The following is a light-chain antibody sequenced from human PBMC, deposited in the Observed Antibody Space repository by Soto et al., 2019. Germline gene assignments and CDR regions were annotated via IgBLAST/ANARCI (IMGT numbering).Light chain of an antibody. V-gene: IGKV1-5*03. J-gene: IGKJ1*01. CDR3: QQYSTFWT. CDR1: QMIYTW. Sequence: IQMTQSPSTLSACVGDRVTITCRASQMIYTWLAWYQQKPGKAPKLLIYEASSLDVGVPSRFSGSGSGTEFTLTISSLQLEDFATYYCQQYSTFWTFGQGTK. CDR2: EAS.